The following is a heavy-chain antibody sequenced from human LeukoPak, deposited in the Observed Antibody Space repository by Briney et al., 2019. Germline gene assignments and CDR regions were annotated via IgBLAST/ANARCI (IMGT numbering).Heavy chain of an antibody. CDR3: AREAAYGMDV. V-gene: IGHV1-8*01. D-gene: IGHD6-25*01. J-gene: IGHJ6*02. CDR2: MNPNSGST. Sequence: ASVKVSCKASGYTFTSYDINWVRQATGQGLEWMGWMNPNSGSTSYAQKFQGRVTMTRDTSTSTVYMELSSLRSEDTAVYYCAREAAYGMDVWGQGTTVTVSS. CDR1: GYTFTSYD.